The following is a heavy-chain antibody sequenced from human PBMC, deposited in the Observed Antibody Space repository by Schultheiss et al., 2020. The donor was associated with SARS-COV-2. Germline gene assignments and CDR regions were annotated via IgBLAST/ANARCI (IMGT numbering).Heavy chain of an antibody. CDR3: ARADYYGSGIGYFDY. D-gene: IGHD3-10*01. Sequence: GGSLRLSCAASGFTFSSYAMSWVRQAPGKGLEWVSAISGSGGSTYYADSVKGRFTISRDNSKSTLSLQMNSLRAEDTAVYYCARADYYGSGIGYFDYWGQGTLVTVSS. CDR1: GFTFSSYA. J-gene: IGHJ4*02. CDR2: ISGSGGST. V-gene: IGHV3-23*01.